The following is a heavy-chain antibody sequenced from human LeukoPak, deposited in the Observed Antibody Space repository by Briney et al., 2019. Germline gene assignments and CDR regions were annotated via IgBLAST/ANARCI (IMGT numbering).Heavy chain of an antibody. CDR2: IIPIFGTA. Sequence: SVKVSCKASGGTFSSYAISWVRQAPGQGLEWMGGIIPIFGTANYAQKFQGRVTITTDESTSTAYMELSSLRSEDTAAYYCARDDLETEYYFDYWGQGTLVTVSS. CDR1: GGTFSSYA. V-gene: IGHV1-69*05. D-gene: IGHD3-3*01. J-gene: IGHJ4*02. CDR3: ARDDLETEYYFDY.